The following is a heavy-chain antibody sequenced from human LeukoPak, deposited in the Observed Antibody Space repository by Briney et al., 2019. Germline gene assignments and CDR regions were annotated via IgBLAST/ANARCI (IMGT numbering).Heavy chain of an antibody. D-gene: IGHD1-14*01. Sequence: SETLSLTCAVYGGSFSGYYWSWIRQPPGKGLEWIGEINHSGSTNYNPSLKSRVTISLDTSKNQFSLKLSSVTAADTAVYYCARGPDRVALDYWGQGTLVTVSS. CDR1: GGSFSGYY. J-gene: IGHJ4*02. CDR2: INHSGST. CDR3: ARGPDRVALDY. V-gene: IGHV4-34*01.